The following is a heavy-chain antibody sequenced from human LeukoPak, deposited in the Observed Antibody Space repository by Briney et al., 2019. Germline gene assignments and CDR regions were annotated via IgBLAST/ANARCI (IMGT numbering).Heavy chain of an antibody. CDR1: GGSISSYY. V-gene: IGHV4-59*01. D-gene: IGHD6-19*01. Sequence: SETLSLTCTVSGGSISSYYWSWIRQPPGKGLKWIGYIYYSGSTNYNPSLKSRVTISVDTSKNQFSLKLSSVTAADTAVYYCARGGSGSGMDVWGKGTTVTVSS. CDR2: IYYSGST. J-gene: IGHJ6*04. CDR3: ARGGSGSGMDV.